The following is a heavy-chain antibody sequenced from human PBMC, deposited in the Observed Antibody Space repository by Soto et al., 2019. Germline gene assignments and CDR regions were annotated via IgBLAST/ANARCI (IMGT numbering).Heavy chain of an antibody. CDR1: GYTFTSYD. D-gene: IGHD4-17*01. V-gene: IGHV1-8*01. Sequence: QVQLVQSGAEVRKPGASVKVSCKASGYTFTSYDINWVRQATGQGLEYLGWMSPNSGNTGYVQKFQGRVTMTWDTSLTTAYMELSNLRSEDTAVYFCARGVKYGAYSRWFDPWGQGTLVTVSS. J-gene: IGHJ5*02. CDR3: ARGVKYGAYSRWFDP. CDR2: MSPNSGNT.